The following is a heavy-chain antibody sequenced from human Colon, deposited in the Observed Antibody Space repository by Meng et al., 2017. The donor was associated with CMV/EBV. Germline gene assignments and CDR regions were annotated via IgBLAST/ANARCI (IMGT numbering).Heavy chain of an antibody. J-gene: IGHJ3*02. Sequence: GASLRLSCAASGFTFSSYSMSWVRQAPGKGLEWVSIISGNSAATFYADSVKGQFTISRDNSKRILYLQMNTLRPEDTAIYYCAKKNGYCGSTSCYYAFDIWGQGTMVTVSS. V-gene: IGHV3-23*01. CDR1: GFTFSSYS. CDR3: AKKNGYCGSTSCYYAFDI. CDR2: ISGNSAAT. D-gene: IGHD2-2*01.